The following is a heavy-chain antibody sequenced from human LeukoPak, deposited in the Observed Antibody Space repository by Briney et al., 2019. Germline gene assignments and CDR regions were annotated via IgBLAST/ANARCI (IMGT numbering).Heavy chain of an antibody. CDR3: ASLHPISKYCSSTGCQWMGYYYMDV. CDR1: GGSFSGYY. D-gene: IGHD2-2*01. J-gene: IGHJ6*03. V-gene: IGHV4-34*01. CDR2: INHSGST. Sequence: PSETLSLTCAVYGGSFSGYYWSWIRQPPGKGLEWIGEINHSGSTNYNPSLKSRVTISVDTSKNQFSLKLSSVTAADTAVYYCASLHPISKYCSSTGCQWMGYYYMDVWGKGTTVTVSS.